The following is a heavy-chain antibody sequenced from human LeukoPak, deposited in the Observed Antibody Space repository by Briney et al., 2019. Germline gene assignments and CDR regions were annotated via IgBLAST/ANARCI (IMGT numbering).Heavy chain of an antibody. CDR3: ARAGIAAAGSFDY. V-gene: IGHV4-39*01. J-gene: IGHJ4*02. CDR2: IYYSGST. D-gene: IGHD6-13*01. Sequence: ASETLSLTCTVSGGSISSSSYYWGWIRQPPGKELEWIGSIYYSGSTYYNPSLKSRVTISVDTSKNQFSLKLSSVTAADTAVYYCARAGIAAAGSFDYWGQGTLVTVSS. CDR1: GGSISSSSYY.